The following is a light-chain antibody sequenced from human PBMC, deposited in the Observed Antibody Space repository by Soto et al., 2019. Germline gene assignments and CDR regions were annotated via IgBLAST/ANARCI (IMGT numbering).Light chain of an antibody. CDR1: RSNIGSNT. CDR3: AAWDDSLGAVV. CDR2: HNT. V-gene: IGLV1-44*01. Sequence: QSVLTQPPSASGTPGQTVTISCSGSRSNIGSNTVNWYQHVPGTAPKLIIHHNTLRPSWVPDRFSGSKSGTSASLAISGLQSDDDSDYYCAAWDDSLGAVVFGGGTKLTVL. J-gene: IGLJ2*01.